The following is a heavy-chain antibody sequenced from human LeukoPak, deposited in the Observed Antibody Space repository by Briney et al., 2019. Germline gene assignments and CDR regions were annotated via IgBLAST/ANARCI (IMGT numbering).Heavy chain of an antibody. Sequence: SVKVSCKASGGTFSSYAISWVRQAPGQGLEWMGRIIPILGIANYAQKFQGRVTITADKSTSTASMELSSLRSEDTAVYYCAIRYGSGSYYNDYWGQGTLVTVSS. D-gene: IGHD3-10*01. CDR1: GGTFSSYA. J-gene: IGHJ4*02. CDR2: IIPILGIA. V-gene: IGHV1-69*04. CDR3: AIRYGSGSYYNDY.